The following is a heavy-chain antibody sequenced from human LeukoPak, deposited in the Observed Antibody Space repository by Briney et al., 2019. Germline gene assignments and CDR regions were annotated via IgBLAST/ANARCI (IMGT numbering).Heavy chain of an antibody. J-gene: IGHJ6*02. Sequence: SETLSLTCTVSGGSISSGDYYWSWIRQPPGKGLVWIGEIDHRESTTYNPSLKSRVTISVDTSKNQFSLKLNSVTAADTAVYYCASRMYYCYGMDVWGQGTTVIVSS. CDR2: IDHREST. V-gene: IGHV4-30-4*01. CDR3: ASRMYYCYGMDV. CDR1: GGSISSGDYY.